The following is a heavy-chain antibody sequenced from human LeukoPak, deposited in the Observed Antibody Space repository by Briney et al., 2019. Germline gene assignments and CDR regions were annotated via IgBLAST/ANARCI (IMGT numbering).Heavy chain of an antibody. Sequence: PSETLSLTCVLYGGSSSGYYWNWIRQPPGKGLEWIGEINHSGSTNYNPSLKSRVTISVDTSKSQFSLRLSSVTAADTAVYYCARDLSWGSEAAVVPQNWLDPWGQGTLVIVSS. J-gene: IGHJ5*02. CDR1: GGSSSGYY. CDR3: ARDLSWGSEAAVVPQNWLDP. D-gene: IGHD6-13*01. V-gene: IGHV4-34*01. CDR2: INHSGST.